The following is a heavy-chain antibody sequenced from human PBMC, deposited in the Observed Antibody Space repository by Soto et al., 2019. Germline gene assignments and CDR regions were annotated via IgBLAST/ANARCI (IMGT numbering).Heavy chain of an antibody. Sequence: PSETLSLTCTVSGDSIGSGGYYWSWVRQHPTKGLEWIGYIYYSGGTYYDPSLKSRLTISVDTSKNQFSLKLTSVTAADTAVYYCGRSGYGRGGLFVDSWGQGTLVTVSS. J-gene: IGHJ5*01. CDR1: GDSIGSGGYY. V-gene: IGHV4-31*03. D-gene: IGHD5-12*01. CDR3: GRSGYGRGGLFVDS. CDR2: IYYSGGT.